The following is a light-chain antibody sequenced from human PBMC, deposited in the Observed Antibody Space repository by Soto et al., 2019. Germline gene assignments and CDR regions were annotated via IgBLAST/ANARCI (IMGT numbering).Light chain of an antibody. CDR2: KAS. CDR3: QQYDTYWT. Sequence: DIQMTQSPSTLSASVGDRVTITCRASQSISSWLAWYQQKPGKAPKLLIYKASSLESGDPSRFSGSGSGAEFTLTISSLQPGDFATYYCQQYDTYWTFGQGTKVEIK. J-gene: IGKJ1*01. CDR1: QSISSW. V-gene: IGKV1-5*03.